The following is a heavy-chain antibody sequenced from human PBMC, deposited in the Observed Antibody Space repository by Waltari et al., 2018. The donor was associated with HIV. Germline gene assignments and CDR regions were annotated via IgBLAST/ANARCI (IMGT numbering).Heavy chain of an antibody. CDR3: TRNKGFVEPWFDS. CDR2: ISTRTSYI. V-gene: IGHV3-21*06. J-gene: IGHJ5*01. D-gene: IGHD1-26*01. Sequence: EVHLVESGGGLVKPGGSLRISCAASGFSFSSYSMIWVRQAPGKGLEWVSSISTRTSYIYYADSVRGRFTISRDNAKNSLYLQMNSLRAEDTALYYCTRNKGFVEPWFDSWGQGTLVTVSS. CDR1: GFSFSSYS.